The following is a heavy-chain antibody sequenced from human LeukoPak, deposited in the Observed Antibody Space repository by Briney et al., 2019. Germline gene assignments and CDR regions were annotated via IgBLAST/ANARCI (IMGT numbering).Heavy chain of an antibody. CDR3: AGDWGNSAWYVGEGFDP. Sequence: SETLSLTCTVSGDSVSSTSYYWGWIRQPPGKGLEWIGTIYYSGTTYYNPSLKSRVTISVDTSQNQFSLQLSSVTAADTAVYYCAGDWGNSAWYVGEGFDPWGQGTLVTVSS. V-gene: IGHV4-39*02. D-gene: IGHD6-19*01. J-gene: IGHJ5*02. CDR2: IYYSGTT. CDR1: GDSVSSTSYY.